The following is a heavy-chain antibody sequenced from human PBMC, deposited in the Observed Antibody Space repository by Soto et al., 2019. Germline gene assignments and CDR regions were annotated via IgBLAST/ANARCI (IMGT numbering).Heavy chain of an antibody. CDR2: ISGSAVGT. CDR1: GVTFSTYA. Sequence: GSLRLSCAACGVTFSTYAMSWVRQAPGKGLEWVSAISGSAVGTYYADSVKGRFTISRDNSKNTLYLQMNSLRAEDTAVYYCAKGSLAAVGTYDFWGQGTLVTVSS. D-gene: IGHD6-13*01. CDR3: AKGSLAAVGTYDF. V-gene: IGHV3-23*01. J-gene: IGHJ4*02.